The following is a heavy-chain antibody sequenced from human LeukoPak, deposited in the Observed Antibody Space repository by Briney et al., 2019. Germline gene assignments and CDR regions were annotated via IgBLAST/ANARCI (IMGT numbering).Heavy chain of an antibody. Sequence: SGKVAFRGCAGSFGSESIRGVGEAPGQGLEWMGRIIPIFGTANYAQKFQGRVTITTDESTSTAYMELSSLRSEDTAVYYCAGVHSGSYYSSIDYYYYYYMDVWGKGTMVTVSS. CDR2: IIPIFGTA. J-gene: IGHJ6*03. D-gene: IGHD3-10*01. CDR1: AGSFGSES. V-gene: IGHV1-69*05. CDR3: AGVHSGSYYSSIDYYYYYYMDV.